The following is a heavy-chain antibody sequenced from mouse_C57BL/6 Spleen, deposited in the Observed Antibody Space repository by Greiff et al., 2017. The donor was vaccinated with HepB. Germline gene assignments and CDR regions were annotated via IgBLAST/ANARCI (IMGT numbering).Heavy chain of an antibody. J-gene: IGHJ3*01. CDR1: GYAFSSSW. V-gene: IGHV1-82*01. Sequence: LVESGPELVKPGASVKISCKASGYAFSSSWMNWVKQRPGKGLEWIGRIYPGDGDTNYNGKFKGKATLTADKSSSTAYMQLSSLTSEDSAVYFCARFFYGYDGGFAYWGQGTLVTVSA. CDR3: ARFFYGYDGGFAY. CDR2: IYPGDGDT. D-gene: IGHD2-2*01.